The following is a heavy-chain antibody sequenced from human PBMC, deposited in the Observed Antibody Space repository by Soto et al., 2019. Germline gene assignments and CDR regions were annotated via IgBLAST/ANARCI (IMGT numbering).Heavy chain of an antibody. CDR1: GFTFTRYS. CDR2: ISSTTNYI. CDR3: ARESEDLTSNFDY. J-gene: IGHJ4*02. V-gene: IGHV3-21*01. Sequence: GGSLRLSCAASGFTFTRYSMNWVRQAPGKGLEWVSSISSTTNYIYYADSMKGQFTVSRDNAKNSVYLEMNSLSAEDTAVYYCARESEDLTSNFDYWGQGTLVTVSS.